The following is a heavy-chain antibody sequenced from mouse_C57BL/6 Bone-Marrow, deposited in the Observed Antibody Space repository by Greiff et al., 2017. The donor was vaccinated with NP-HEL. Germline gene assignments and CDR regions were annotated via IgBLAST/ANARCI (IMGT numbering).Heavy chain of an antibody. J-gene: IGHJ2*01. Sequence: VQLQQSGPGLVKPSQSLSLTCSVTGYSITSGYYWNWIRQFPGNKLEWMGYISYDGSNNYNPSLKNRISITRDTSKNQFFLKLNSVTTEDTATYYCARAYDGSDYWGQGTTLTVSS. V-gene: IGHV3-6*01. CDR3: ARAYDGSDY. D-gene: IGHD2-12*01. CDR1: GYSITSGYY. CDR2: ISYDGSN.